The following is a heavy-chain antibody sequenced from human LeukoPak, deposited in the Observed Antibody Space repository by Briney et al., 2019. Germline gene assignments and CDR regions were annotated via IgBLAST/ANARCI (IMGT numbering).Heavy chain of an antibody. CDR3: ARDDFWSGYSDY. J-gene: IGHJ4*02. CDR2: INHSGST. Sequence: SETLSLTCAVYGGSFSGYYWSWIRQPPGKGLEWIGEINHSGSTNYNPSLKSRITISVDTSKNQFSLKLSSVTAADTAVYYCARDDFWSGYSDYWGQGTLVTVSS. CDR1: GGSFSGYY. V-gene: IGHV4-34*01. D-gene: IGHD3-3*01.